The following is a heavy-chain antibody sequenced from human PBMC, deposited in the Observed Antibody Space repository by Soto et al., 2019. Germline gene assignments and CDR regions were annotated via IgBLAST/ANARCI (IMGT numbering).Heavy chain of an antibody. V-gene: IGHV4-39*01. CDR3: AGMLWYGDLLSDY. Sequence: HLQLQESVPGLVKPSETLSLTCTVSDDSITRGAYYWGLIRQPPGKVLEWIGTIQYRGRTYSNPPLQSRVPMSLATSNHQFSLRLPSVTAAGTAVYFCAGMLWYGDLLSDYWGQGTLVTVSS. CDR2: IQYRGRT. CDR1: DDSITRGAYY. J-gene: IGHJ4*02. D-gene: IGHD3-10*01.